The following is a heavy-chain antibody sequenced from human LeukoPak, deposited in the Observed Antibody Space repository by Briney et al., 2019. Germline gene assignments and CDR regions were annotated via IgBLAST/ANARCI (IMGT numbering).Heavy chain of an antibody. CDR1: GYTFTSYG. CDR3: ARAYNPGYYYDSSGYYEIDY. CDR2: ISAYNGNT. D-gene: IGHD3-22*01. Sequence: PEASVKVSCKASGYTFTSYGISWVRQAPGQGLEWMGWISAYNGNTNYAQKLQGRVTMTTDTSTSTAYMELSSLRSEDTAVYYCARAYNPGYYYDSSGYYEIDYWGQGTLVTVSS. V-gene: IGHV1-18*01. J-gene: IGHJ4*02.